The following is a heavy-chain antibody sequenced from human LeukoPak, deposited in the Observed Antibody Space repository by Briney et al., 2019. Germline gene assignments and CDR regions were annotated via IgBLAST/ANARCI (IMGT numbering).Heavy chain of an antibody. Sequence: PSETLSLTCTVSGGSISTYYWNWLRQPPGKGLEWIGYIYHSGSTNYNPSLQSRVTISVDTSKNQFSLKLSSVTAADTAVYYCASSLWFPYWGQGTLVTVSS. CDR2: IYHSGST. CDR3: ASSLWFPY. CDR1: GGSISTYY. D-gene: IGHD3-10*01. V-gene: IGHV4-59*12. J-gene: IGHJ4*02.